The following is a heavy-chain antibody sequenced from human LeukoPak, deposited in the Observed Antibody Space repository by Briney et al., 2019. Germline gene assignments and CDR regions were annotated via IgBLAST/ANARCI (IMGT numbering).Heavy chain of an antibody. V-gene: IGHV3-30*04. Sequence: PGGSLRLSCAASGFTFSSYAMHWVRQAPGKGLEWVAVISYDGSNKYYADSVKGRFTISRDNSKNTLYLQMNSLRAEDTAVYYCAKIGSSGYGANWGQGTLVTVSS. J-gene: IGHJ4*02. D-gene: IGHD3-22*01. CDR3: AKIGSSGYGAN. CDR1: GFTFSSYA. CDR2: ISYDGSNK.